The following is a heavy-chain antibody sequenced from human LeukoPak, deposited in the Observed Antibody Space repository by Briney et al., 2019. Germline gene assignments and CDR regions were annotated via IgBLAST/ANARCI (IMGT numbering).Heavy chain of an antibody. J-gene: IGHJ3*02. CDR3: TTAGDTAMVAISLNDRDAFDI. Sequence: GGSLRLSCAASGLTFSNAWMSWVRQAPGKGLEWVGRIKSKTDGGTTDYAAPVKGRFTISRYDSKNTLYLQMNSLKTEDTAVYYCTTAGDTAMVAISLNDRDAFDIWGQGTMVTVSS. V-gene: IGHV3-15*01. CDR2: IKSKTDGGTT. D-gene: IGHD5-18*01. CDR1: GLTFSNAW.